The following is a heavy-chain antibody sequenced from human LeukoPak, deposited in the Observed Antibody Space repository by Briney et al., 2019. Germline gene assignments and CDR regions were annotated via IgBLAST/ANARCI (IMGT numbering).Heavy chain of an antibody. Sequence: GGSLRLSCAASGFTFSSYAMSWVRQAPGKGLEWVANIKQDGSEKYYVDSAKGRFTISRDNAKNSLYLQMNSLRAEDTAVYYCARGRMGPDYWGQGTLVTVSS. CDR3: ARGRMGPDY. CDR2: IKQDGSEK. V-gene: IGHV3-7*01. J-gene: IGHJ4*02. D-gene: IGHD2-8*01. CDR1: GFTFSSYA.